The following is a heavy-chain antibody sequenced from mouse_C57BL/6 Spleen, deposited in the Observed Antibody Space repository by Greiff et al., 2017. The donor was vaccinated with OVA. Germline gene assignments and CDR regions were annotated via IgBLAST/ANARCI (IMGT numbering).Heavy chain of an antibody. Sequence: EVMLVESGPGMVKPSQSLSLTCTVPGYSITSGYDWHWIRHFPGNKLEWMGYISYSGSTNYNPSLKSRISITHDTSKNHFFLKLNSVTTEDTATYYCAREMTGYFDVWGTGTTVTVSS. D-gene: IGHD3-2*01. CDR2: ISYSGST. CDR3: AREMTGYFDV. V-gene: IGHV3-1*01. J-gene: IGHJ1*03. CDR1: GYSITSGYD.